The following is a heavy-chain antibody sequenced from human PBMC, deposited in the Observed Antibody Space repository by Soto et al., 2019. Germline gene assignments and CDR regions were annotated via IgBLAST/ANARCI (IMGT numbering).Heavy chain of an antibody. J-gene: IGHJ4*02. CDR2: IIPNSGGT. D-gene: IGHD1-20*01. CDR3: ARAITGTGFDY. CDR1: GYTFTGYY. Sequence: QVQLVQSGAEVKKPGASVKVSCKASGYTFTGYYMHWVRQAPGQGLEWMGWIIPNSGGTNYAQKCQGWVTMTRDTSISTAYMELSRLRSDDTAVYYCARAITGTGFDYWGQGTLVTVSS. V-gene: IGHV1-2*04.